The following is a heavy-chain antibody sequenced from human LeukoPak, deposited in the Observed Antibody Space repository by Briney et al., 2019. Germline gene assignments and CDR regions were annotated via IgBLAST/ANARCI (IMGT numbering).Heavy chain of an antibody. Sequence: SLAVTCAGTGGTISSGRYYWKWIRQPAGKGLEWIGRIYTSGSTNYNPSLKSRVTISVDTSKNQFSLKLSSVTAADTAVYYCARGWGLYYFDYWGQGALVTVAS. D-gene: IGHD7-27*01. CDR3: ARGWGLYYFDY. CDR1: GGTISSGRYY. J-gene: IGHJ4*02. CDR2: IYTSGST. V-gene: IGHV4-61*02.